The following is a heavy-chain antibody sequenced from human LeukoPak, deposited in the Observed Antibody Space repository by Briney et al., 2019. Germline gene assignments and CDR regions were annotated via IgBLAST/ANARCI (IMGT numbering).Heavy chain of an antibody. Sequence: SETLSLTCTVSGGSNYWSWIRQPPGKGLEWIGYIYYSGSTNYNPSLKSRATISVDTSKNQFSLKLSSVTAADTAVYYCARQYYDILTGYSYWYFDLWGRGTLVTVSS. CDR3: ARQYYDILTGYSYWYFDL. V-gene: IGHV4-59*08. CDR2: IYYSGST. J-gene: IGHJ2*01. CDR1: GGSNY. D-gene: IGHD3-9*01.